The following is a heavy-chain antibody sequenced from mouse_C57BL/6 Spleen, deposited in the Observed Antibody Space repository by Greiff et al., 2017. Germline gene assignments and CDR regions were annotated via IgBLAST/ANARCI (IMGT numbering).Heavy chain of an antibody. CDR1: GYTFTDYY. V-gene: IGHV1-19*01. D-gene: IGHD6-1*01. CDR2: INPYNGGT. CDR3: ARRKLYQTEVYAMDY. J-gene: IGHJ4*01. Sequence: DVQLQESGPVLVKPGASVKMSCKASGYTFTDYYMNWVKQSHGKSLEWIGVINPYNGGTSYNQKFKGKATLTVDKSSSTAYMELNSLTSEDSAVYYCARRKLYQTEVYAMDYWGQGTSVTVSS.